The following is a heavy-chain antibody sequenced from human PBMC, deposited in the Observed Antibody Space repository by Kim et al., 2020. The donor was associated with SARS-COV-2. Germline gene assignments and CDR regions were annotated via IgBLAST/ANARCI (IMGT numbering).Heavy chain of an antibody. V-gene: IGHV1-69*13. D-gene: IGHD6-13*01. J-gene: IGHJ5*02. Sequence: SVKVSCKASGGTFSSYAISWVRQAPGQGLEWMGGIIPIFGTANYAQKFQGRVTITADESTSTAYMELSSLRSEDTAVYYCARDSSGIAAGNWFDPWGQGTLVTVSS. CDR1: GGTFSSYA. CDR3: ARDSSGIAAGNWFDP. CDR2: IIPIFGTA.